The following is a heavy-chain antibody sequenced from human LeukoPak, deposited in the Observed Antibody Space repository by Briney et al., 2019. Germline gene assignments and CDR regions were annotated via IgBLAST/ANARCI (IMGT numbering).Heavy chain of an antibody. CDR1: GFTFSSSA. J-gene: IGHJ4*02. Sequence: GGPLRLSCEASGFTFSSSAMSWVRQAPGKGLEWVSSISINVDNTYYADSVKGRVTISRDNSKTTLYLQMNTLRAEDTAVYYCAKFSRSYCSSTRCSKYFDYWGQGTPVTVSS. V-gene: IGHV3-23*01. D-gene: IGHD2-2*01. CDR2: ISINVDNT. CDR3: AKFSRSYCSSTRCSKYFDY.